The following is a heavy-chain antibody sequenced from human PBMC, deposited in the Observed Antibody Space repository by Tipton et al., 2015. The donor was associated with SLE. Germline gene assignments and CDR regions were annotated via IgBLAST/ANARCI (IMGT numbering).Heavy chain of an antibody. CDR1: GGSISSGDYY. J-gene: IGHJ5*02. D-gene: IGHD1-1*01. CDR3: ARGLTGNDHWFDP. V-gene: IGHV4-30-4*08. Sequence: TLSLTCTVSGGSISSGDYYWSWIRQPPGKGLEWIGYIYYSGSTYYNPSLKSRVTISVDTSKNQFSLKLSSVTAADTAVYYCARGLTGNDHWFDPWGQGTLVTVSS. CDR2: IYYSGST.